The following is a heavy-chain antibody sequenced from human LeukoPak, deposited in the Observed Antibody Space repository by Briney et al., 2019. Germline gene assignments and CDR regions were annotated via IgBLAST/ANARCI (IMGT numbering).Heavy chain of an antibody. CDR1: GFTFSHYG. Sequence: GGSLRLSCATSGFTFSHYGMHWVRQPPGRGLDWVAHVRYDESDKYYAGSVKGRFTISRDISKNTVYLQMNSLRVEDTAVYYCAKDFYWAFDYWGQGTLVTVSS. V-gene: IGHV3-30*02. D-gene: IGHD2-8*02. CDR2: VRYDESDK. CDR3: AKDFYWAFDY. J-gene: IGHJ4*02.